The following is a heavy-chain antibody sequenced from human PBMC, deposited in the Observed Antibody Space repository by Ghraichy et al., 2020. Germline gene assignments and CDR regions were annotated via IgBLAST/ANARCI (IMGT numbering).Heavy chain of an antibody. CDR2: IYYSGST. J-gene: IGHJ4*02. V-gene: IGHV4-61*01. D-gene: IGHD6-13*01. CDR1: GGSVSSGSYY. CDR3: ARGDIAAAYFDY. Sequence: SETLSLTCTVSGGSVSSGSYYWSWIRQPPGKGLEWIGYIYYSGSTNYNPSLKSRVTISVDTSKNQFSLKLSSVTAADTAVYYCARGDIAAAYFDYWGQGTLVTVSS.